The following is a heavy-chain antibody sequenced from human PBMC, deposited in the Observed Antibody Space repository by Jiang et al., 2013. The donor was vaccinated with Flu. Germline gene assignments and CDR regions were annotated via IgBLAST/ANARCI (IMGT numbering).Heavy chain of an antibody. J-gene: IGHJ4*02. CDR2: IYTSGST. Sequence: IRQPAGKGLEWIGRIYTSGSTNYNPSLKSRVTMSVDTSKNQFSLKLSSVTAADTAVYYCARDLSDYGGNTHFDYWGQGTLVTVSS. V-gene: IGHV4-4*07. D-gene: IGHD4-23*01. CDR3: ARDLSDYGGNTHFDY.